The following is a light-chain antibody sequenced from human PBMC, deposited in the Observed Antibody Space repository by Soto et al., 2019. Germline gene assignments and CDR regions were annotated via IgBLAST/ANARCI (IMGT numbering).Light chain of an antibody. Sequence: QSALTQPATVSGSPGQSITISCTGTSSDVGTYNLVSWYQHHPGKAPKLMIYEGSKRPSGVSNRFSGSKSGNTASLTISGLQADDEADYYCCSYAGTSPFVFGTGTKLTVL. J-gene: IGLJ1*01. CDR1: SSDVGTYNL. V-gene: IGLV2-23*01. CDR3: CSYAGTSPFV. CDR2: EGS.